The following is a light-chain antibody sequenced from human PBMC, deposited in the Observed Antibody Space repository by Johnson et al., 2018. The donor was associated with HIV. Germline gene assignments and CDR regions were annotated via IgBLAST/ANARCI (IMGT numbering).Light chain of an antibody. V-gene: IGLV1-51*02. Sequence: QSVLTQPPSVSAAPGQKVTISCSGSSSNIGNNYVSWFQQLPGTAPKLLIYETNKRPSGIPDRFSGSKSGTSATLGITGLQPGDEADYYCGTLDNSLSVYVFGTGTKVTVL. CDR3: GTLDNSLSVYV. CDR2: ETN. J-gene: IGLJ1*01. CDR1: SSNIGNNY.